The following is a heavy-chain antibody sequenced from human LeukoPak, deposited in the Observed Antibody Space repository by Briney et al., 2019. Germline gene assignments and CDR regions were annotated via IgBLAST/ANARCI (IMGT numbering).Heavy chain of an antibody. Sequence: SGPALVKPTQTLTLTCTFSGFSLSTSGMCVSWIRQPPGKALEWLARIDWDDDKYYSTSLKTRLTISKDTSKNQVVLTMTNMDPVDTATYYGARIPAYYYDSSGNDYWGQGTLVTVSS. D-gene: IGHD3-22*01. CDR1: GFSLSTSGMC. J-gene: IGHJ4*02. CDR3: ARIPAYYYDSSGNDY. CDR2: IDWDDDK. V-gene: IGHV2-70*11.